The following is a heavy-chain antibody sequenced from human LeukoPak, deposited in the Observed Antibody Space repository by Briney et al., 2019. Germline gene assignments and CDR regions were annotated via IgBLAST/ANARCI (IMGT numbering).Heavy chain of an antibody. D-gene: IGHD5-12*01. CDR2: ISSNGGST. V-gene: IGHV3-64*01. CDR3: ASGVVATGAFDY. J-gene: IGHJ4*02. CDR1: GFTLSSYA. Sequence: PGGSLRLSCAASGFTLSSYAMHWVRQAPGKGLEYVSAISSNGGSTYYANSVKGRFTISRDNSKNTLYLQMGSLRAEDMAVYYCASGVVATGAFDYWGQRTLVTVSS.